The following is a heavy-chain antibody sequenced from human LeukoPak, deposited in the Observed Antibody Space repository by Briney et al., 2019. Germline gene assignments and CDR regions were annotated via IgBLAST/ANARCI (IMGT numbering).Heavy chain of an antibody. CDR3: ATGPIIVATISSWYFDL. V-gene: IGHV1-46*01. CDR2: INPSGGST. CDR1: GYTFTSYY. Sequence: ASVKVSCKASGYTFTSYYMHWVRQAPGQGLEWMGIINPSGGSTSYAQKFQGRVTMTRDTSTSTVYMELSSLRSEDTAVYYCATGPIIVATISSWYFDLWGRGTLVTVSS. J-gene: IGHJ2*01. D-gene: IGHD5-12*01.